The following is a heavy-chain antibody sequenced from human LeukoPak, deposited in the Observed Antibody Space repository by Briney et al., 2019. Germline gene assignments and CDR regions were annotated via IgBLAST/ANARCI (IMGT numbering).Heavy chain of an antibody. D-gene: IGHD3-9*01. CDR3: TTDSRYDILNGQSLYYFDY. V-gene: IGHV3-15*01. CDR1: GFTFSNAW. J-gene: IGHJ4*02. CDR2: IKSKTDGGTT. Sequence: PGGSLRLSCAASGFTFSNAWMSWVRQPPGKGLEWVGRIKSKTDGGTTDYAAPVKGRFTISRDDSKNTLYLQMNSLKTEDTAVYYCTTDSRYDILNGQSLYYFDYWGQGTLVTVSS.